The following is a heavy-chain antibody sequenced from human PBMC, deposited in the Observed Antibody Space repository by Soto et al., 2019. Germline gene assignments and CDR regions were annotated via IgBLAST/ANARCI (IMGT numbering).Heavy chain of an antibody. Sequence: PGGSLRLSCAASGFTFSSYWMHWVRQAPGKGLVWVSRINSDGSSTSYADSVKGRFTISRDNAKNTLYLQMNSLRAEDTAVYYCARYLSDYYGSGSYYTGSDAFDIWGQGTMVTVSS. V-gene: IGHV3-74*01. CDR3: ARYLSDYYGSGSYYTGSDAFDI. J-gene: IGHJ3*02. CDR1: GFTFSSYW. CDR2: INSDGSST. D-gene: IGHD3-10*01.